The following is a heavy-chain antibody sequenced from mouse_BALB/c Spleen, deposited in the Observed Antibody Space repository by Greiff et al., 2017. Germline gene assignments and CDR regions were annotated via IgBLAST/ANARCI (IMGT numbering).Heavy chain of an antibody. J-gene: IGHJ3*01. CDR1: GFTFSSYA. CDR2: ISSGGST. CDR3: ARGEAWFAY. Sequence: EVQRVESGGGLVKPGGSLKLSCAASGFTFSSYAMSWVRQTPEKRLEWVASISSGGSTYYPDSVKGRFTISRDNARNILYLQMSSLRSEDTAMYYCARGEAWFAYWGQGTLVTVSA. V-gene: IGHV5-6-5*01.